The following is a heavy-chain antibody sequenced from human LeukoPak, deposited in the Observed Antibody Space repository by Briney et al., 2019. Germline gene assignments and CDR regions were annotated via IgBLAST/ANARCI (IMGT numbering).Heavy chain of an antibody. CDR2: ISTDGSQT. V-gene: IGHV3-74*01. CDR1: GFTFSNYW. Sequence: GSLILFCEASGFTFSNYWMHWVRQPPGKGLMWVSQISTDGSQTLYADSVKGRFTISRDNAQNTLFLQMDSLRPEDTAVYYCVRSLRSADFWGQGTLVTVSS. J-gene: IGHJ4*02. CDR3: VRSLRSADF.